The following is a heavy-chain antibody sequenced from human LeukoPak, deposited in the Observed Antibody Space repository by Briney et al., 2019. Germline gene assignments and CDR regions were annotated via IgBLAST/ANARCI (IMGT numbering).Heavy chain of an antibody. D-gene: IGHD5-18*01. CDR3: AKPPAQTWIQLWST. CDR2: ISGSGGST. Sequence: PGGSLRLSCAASGFTFSSYAMSWVRQAPGKGLEWVSAISGSGGSTYYADSVKGRFTISRDNSKNTLYLQMNSLRAEDTAVYYCAKPPAQTWIQLWSTWGQGTLVTVSS. J-gene: IGHJ5*02. V-gene: IGHV3-23*01. CDR1: GFTFSSYA.